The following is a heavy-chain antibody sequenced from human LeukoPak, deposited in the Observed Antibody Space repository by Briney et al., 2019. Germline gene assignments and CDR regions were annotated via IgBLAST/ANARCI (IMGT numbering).Heavy chain of an antibody. CDR2: IYYSGST. V-gene: IGHV4-59*01. D-gene: IGHD6-19*01. Sequence: PSETLSLTCTVSGGSISSYCWSWIRQPPGKGLEWIGYIYYSGSTNYNPSLKSRVTISVDTSKNQFSLKLSSVTAADTAVYYCARRGGAVAGSPFDPWGQGTLVTVSS. J-gene: IGHJ5*02. CDR1: GGSISSYC. CDR3: ARRGGAVAGSPFDP.